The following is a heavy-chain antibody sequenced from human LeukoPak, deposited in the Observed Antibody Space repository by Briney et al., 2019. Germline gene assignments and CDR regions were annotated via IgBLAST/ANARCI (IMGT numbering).Heavy chain of an antibody. CDR2: INAGNGNT. V-gene: IGHV1-3*01. Sequence: HRASVKVSCKASGYTFTSYAMHWVRQAPGQRLEWMGWINAGNGNTKYSQKFQDRVTITRDTSASTAYMELSSLRSEDTAVYYCARDLSGHWTYDYWGQGTLVTVSS. CDR3: ARDLSGHWTYDY. CDR1: GYTFTSYA. J-gene: IGHJ4*01. D-gene: IGHD1-1*01.